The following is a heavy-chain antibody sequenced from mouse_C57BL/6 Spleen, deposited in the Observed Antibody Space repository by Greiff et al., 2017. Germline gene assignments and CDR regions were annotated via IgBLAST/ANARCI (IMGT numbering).Heavy chain of an antibody. Sequence: QVQLQQSGAELVRPGASVTLSCKASGYTFTDYEMHWVKQTPVHGLEWIGAIDPETGGTAYNQKFKGKAILTADKSSSTAYMELRSLTSEDSAVYYCTSTAQATLAWFAYWGQGTLVTVSA. CDR1: GYTFTDYE. CDR2: IDPETGGT. CDR3: TSTAQATLAWFAY. J-gene: IGHJ3*01. V-gene: IGHV1-15*01. D-gene: IGHD3-2*02.